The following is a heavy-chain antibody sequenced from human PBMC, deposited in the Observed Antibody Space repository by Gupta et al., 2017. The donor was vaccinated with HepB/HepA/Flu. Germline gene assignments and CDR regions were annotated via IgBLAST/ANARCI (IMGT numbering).Heavy chain of an antibody. CDR2: IRDKPRSHTT. J-gene: IGHJ6*02. Sequence: EVQLVESGGDLVQTGGSLRLSCAASGFTLSDHYMDWVRQAPGGGLEWVGRIRDKPRSHTTEYAASVKDRFTISRDDSKNSLYRQMNSLKTEDTAVYYCGRVYSVDWGKNGMDVWGQGTTVTVSS. CDR3: GRVYSVDWGKNGMDV. CDR1: GFTLSDHY. V-gene: IGHV3-72*01. D-gene: IGHD5/OR15-5a*01.